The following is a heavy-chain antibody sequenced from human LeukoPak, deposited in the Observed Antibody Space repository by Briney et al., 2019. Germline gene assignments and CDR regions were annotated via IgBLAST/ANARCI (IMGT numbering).Heavy chain of an antibody. Sequence: SSETLSLTCAVYGGSFSGYYWSWICQPPGKGLEWIGEINHSGSTNYNPSLKSRVTISVDTSKNQFSLKLSSVTAADTAVYYCARRRAYYYGMDVWGQGTTVTVSS. V-gene: IGHV4-34*01. CDR1: GGSFSGYY. CDR3: ARRRAYYYGMDV. J-gene: IGHJ6*02. CDR2: INHSGST.